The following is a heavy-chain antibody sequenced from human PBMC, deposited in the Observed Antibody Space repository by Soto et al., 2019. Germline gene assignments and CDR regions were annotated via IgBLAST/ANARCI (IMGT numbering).Heavy chain of an antibody. CDR2: IWYDGSNK. CDR1: GFTFSSYG. V-gene: IGHV3-33*01. Sequence: TGGSLRLSCAASGFTFSSYGMHWVRQAPGKGLEWVAVIWYDGSNKYYADSVKGRFTISRDNSKNTLYLQMNSLRAEDTAVYYCAREGAGGNSGTNLSYYYGMDVWGQVTTVTVSS. J-gene: IGHJ6*02. D-gene: IGHD2-21*02. CDR3: AREGAGGNSGTNLSYYYGMDV.